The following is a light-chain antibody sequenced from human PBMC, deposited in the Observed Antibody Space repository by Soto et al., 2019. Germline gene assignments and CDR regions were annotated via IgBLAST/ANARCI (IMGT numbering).Light chain of an antibody. CDR3: QQRYIRPYT. Sequence: DIQMTQSPSSLSASVGDRVTISCRASESIANYLNWYQQKPDKAPNLLIYAATTLQTGVTSRFSGSGSETDFTLTNSSLQTEDFANYFCQQRYIRPYTFGKGTKLDI. J-gene: IGKJ2*01. V-gene: IGKV1-39*01. CDR1: ESIANY. CDR2: AAT.